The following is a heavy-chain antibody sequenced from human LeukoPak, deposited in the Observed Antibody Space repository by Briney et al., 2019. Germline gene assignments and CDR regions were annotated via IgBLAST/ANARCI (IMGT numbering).Heavy chain of an antibody. J-gene: IGHJ4*02. CDR2: INPNSGGT. Sequence: ASVKVSCKASGYTFTSYYMHWVRQAPGQGLEWMGRINPNSGGTNYAQKFQGRVTMTRDTSISTAYMELSRLRSDDTAVYYCARVGFDYYDSSGFWGQGTLVTVSS. CDR3: ARVGFDYYDSSGF. V-gene: IGHV1-2*06. CDR1: GYTFTSYY. D-gene: IGHD3-22*01.